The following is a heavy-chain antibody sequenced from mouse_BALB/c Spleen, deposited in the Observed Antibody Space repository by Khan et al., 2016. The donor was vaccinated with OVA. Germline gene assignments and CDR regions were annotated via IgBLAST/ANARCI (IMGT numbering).Heavy chain of an antibody. J-gene: IGHJ2*01. CDR3: ARTARIKY. CDR2: ISYSGST. D-gene: IGHD1-2*01. V-gene: IGHV3-2*02. CDR1: GYSITSGYG. Sequence: EVQLQESGPGLVKPSQSLSLTCTVTGYSITSGYGWNWIRQFPGNKLEWMGYISYSGSTNYNPSLKSRISITRDTSKNQFFLQLNAVTTDDTATYYCARTARIKYWGQGTTLTVSS.